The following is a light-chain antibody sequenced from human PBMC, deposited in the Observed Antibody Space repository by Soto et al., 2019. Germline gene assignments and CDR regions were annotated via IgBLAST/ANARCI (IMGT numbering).Light chain of an antibody. CDR2: EVS. CDR3: SSYTSSITLDYV. Sequence: QSVLTQPASVSGSPGQSITISCTGTSSDIGGYNYVSWYQQHPDKAPKLIIYEVSNRPSGVSNRFSGSKSGNTASLTISGLLAEDEADYYCSSYTSSITLDYVLGTGTKVTVL. V-gene: IGLV2-14*01. CDR1: SSDIGGYNY. J-gene: IGLJ1*01.